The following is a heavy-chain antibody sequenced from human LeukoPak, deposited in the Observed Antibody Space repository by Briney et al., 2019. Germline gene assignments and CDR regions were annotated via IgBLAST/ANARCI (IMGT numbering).Heavy chain of an antibody. Sequence: SETLSLTCTVSGGSISCSSCYWGWIRQPPGKGLEWIGSIYYSGSTYYNPSLKSRVTISVDTSKNQFSLKLSSVTAAETAVYYCAAIERNYDFWSGYYNWFDPWGQGTLVTVSS. J-gene: IGHJ5*02. CDR3: AAIERNYDFWSGYYNWFDP. CDR2: IYYSGST. CDR1: GGSISCSSCY. V-gene: IGHV4-39*01. D-gene: IGHD3-3*01.